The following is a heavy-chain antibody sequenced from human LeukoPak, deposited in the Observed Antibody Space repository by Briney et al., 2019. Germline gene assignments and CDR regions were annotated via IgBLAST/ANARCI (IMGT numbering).Heavy chain of an antibody. J-gene: IGHJ4*02. Sequence: ASVKVSCKASGYTFTSYGISWVRQAPGQGLEWMGWISAYNGNTNYAQKLQGRVTMTTDTSTSTAYMELRSLRSDDTAVYYCARERESWAHYYGSGSYYKIIDYWGQGTLVTVSS. D-gene: IGHD3-10*01. V-gene: IGHV1-18*01. CDR2: ISAYNGNT. CDR1: GYTFTSYG. CDR3: ARERESWAHYYGSGSYYKIIDY.